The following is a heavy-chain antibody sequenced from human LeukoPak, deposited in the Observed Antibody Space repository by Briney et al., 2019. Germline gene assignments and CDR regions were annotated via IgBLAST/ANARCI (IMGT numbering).Heavy chain of an antibody. Sequence: SETLSLTCAVYGGSFSDYYWSWIRQPPGKGLEWIGYIYYSGSTYYNPSLKSRVTISVDTSKNQFSLKLSSVTAADTAVYYCARGTHDATIFGVVTPPGFDYWGQGTLVTVSS. CDR1: GGSFSDYY. D-gene: IGHD3-3*01. J-gene: IGHJ4*02. CDR3: ARGTHDATIFGVVTPPGFDY. V-gene: IGHV4-30-4*08. CDR2: IYYSGST.